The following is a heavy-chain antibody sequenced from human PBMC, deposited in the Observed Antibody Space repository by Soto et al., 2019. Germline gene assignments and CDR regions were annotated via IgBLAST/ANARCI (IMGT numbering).Heavy chain of an antibody. D-gene: IGHD6-25*01. CDR2: IWYDGSKK. CDR1: GFTFSSYG. J-gene: IGHJ3*02. V-gene: IGHV3-33*01. CDR3: ARSPQRVPHAFDM. Sequence: HPGGSLILSCAASGFTFSSYGMHWVRQAPGKGLEWVGVIWYDGSKKYCADSVKGRFTISRDNSKNTLYLQMNSLRAEDTAVYYAARSPQRVPHAFDMWGPGPTV.